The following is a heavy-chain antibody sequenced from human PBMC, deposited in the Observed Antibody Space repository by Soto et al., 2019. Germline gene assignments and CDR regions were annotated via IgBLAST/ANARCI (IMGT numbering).Heavy chain of an antibody. J-gene: IGHJ5*02. D-gene: IGHD5-18*01. CDR2: IYYSGST. CDR3: ARPVGGGYSYGTKFDP. CDR1: GGSISSSSYY. Sequence: QLQLQESGPGLVKPSETLSLTCTVSGGSISSSSYYWGWIRQPPGKGLEWIGSIYYSGSTYYNPSLKSRVTISVDTSKNQFSLKLSSVTAADTAVYYCARPVGGGYSYGTKFDPWGQGTLVTVSS. V-gene: IGHV4-39*01.